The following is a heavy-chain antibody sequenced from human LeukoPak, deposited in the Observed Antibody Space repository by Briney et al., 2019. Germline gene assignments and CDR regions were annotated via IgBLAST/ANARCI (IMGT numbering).Heavy chain of an antibody. J-gene: IGHJ4*02. D-gene: IGHD3-22*01. CDR3: ARRDSSGYYSYVFDY. Sequence: PSGTLSLTCAVSGGSISSSNWWSWVRQPPGKGLEWIGEIYHSGSTNYNPSLKSRVTISVDKSKNQFSLKLSSVTAADTAVYYCARRDSSGYYSYVFDYWGQGTLATVSS. CDR1: GGSISSSNW. V-gene: IGHV4-4*02. CDR2: IYHSGST.